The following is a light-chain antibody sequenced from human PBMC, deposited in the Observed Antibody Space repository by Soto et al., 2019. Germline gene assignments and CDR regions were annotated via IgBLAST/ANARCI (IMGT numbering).Light chain of an antibody. J-gene: IGKJ1*01. CDR1: QSINNNY. V-gene: IGKV3-20*01. CDR2: GAS. Sequence: EIVLTQSPGTLSLSPGERATLSCRASQSINNNYLGWYQQKRGQAPRLLIYGASSRATGIPDRFSGSGSGTDFTITISRLEPEDFAVYYCQQYGGSPRTFGQGTKVEIK. CDR3: QQYGGSPRT.